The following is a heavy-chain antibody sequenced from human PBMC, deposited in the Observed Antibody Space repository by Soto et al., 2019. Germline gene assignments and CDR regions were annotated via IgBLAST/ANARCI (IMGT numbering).Heavy chain of an antibody. Sequence: QVQLVQSGAEVKKPGSSVRLSCTASGGTFNFYTINWVRQAPGQRLEWVGRVNPIVGMSSSASKFQDRVTMTPAKSTSKAYMDLTGLKSEDTAVYYCATSYGSGSTHFDYWGQGTLVTVSS. J-gene: IGHJ4*02. D-gene: IGHD3-10*01. CDR3: ATSYGSGSTHFDY. V-gene: IGHV1-69*02. CDR2: VNPIVGMS. CDR1: GGTFNFYT.